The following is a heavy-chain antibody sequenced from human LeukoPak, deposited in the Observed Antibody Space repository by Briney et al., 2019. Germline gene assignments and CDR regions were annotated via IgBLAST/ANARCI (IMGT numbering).Heavy chain of an antibody. J-gene: IGHJ4*02. CDR2: ISYDGSNK. V-gene: IGHV3-30*18. D-gene: IGHD3-22*01. CDR3: AKPSSGPYDSSGYYGY. CDR1: GFTFSSYG. Sequence: GRSLRLSCAASGFTFSSYGMHWVRQAPGKGLEWVAVISYDGSNKYYADSVKGRFTISRDNSKNPLYLQMNRLRAEDTAVYYCAKPSSGPYDSSGYYGYWGQGTLVTVSS.